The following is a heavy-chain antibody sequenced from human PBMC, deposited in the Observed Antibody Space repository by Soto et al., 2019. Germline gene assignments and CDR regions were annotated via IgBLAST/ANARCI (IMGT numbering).Heavy chain of an antibody. CDR1: GYSFTIYW. J-gene: IGHJ6*02. D-gene: IGHD3-10*01. CDR3: ARRPTYGYHYYYGMDV. V-gene: IGHV5-51*01. Sequence: GESLKISCKGSGYSFTIYWIGWVRQMPGKGLEWMGIIYPGDSDTRYSPSFQGQVTISADKSISTAYLQWSSLKASDTAMYYCARRPTYGYHYYYGMDVWGQGTTVTVS. CDR2: IYPGDSDT.